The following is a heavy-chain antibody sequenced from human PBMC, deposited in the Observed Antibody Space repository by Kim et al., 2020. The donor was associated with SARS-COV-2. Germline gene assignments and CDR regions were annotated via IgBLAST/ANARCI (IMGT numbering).Heavy chain of an antibody. V-gene: IGHV3-23*01. J-gene: IGHJ6*02. D-gene: IGHD2-2*01. CDR2: ISGSGGST. Sequence: GGSLRLSCAASGFTFSSYAMSWVRQAPGKGLEWVSAISGSGGSTYYADSVKGRFTISRDNSKNTLYLQMNSLRAEDTAVYYCAKDTLSLVVPAARLYYYYYGMDVWSQGTTVTVSS. CDR3: AKDTLSLVVPAARLYYYYYGMDV. CDR1: GFTFSSYA.